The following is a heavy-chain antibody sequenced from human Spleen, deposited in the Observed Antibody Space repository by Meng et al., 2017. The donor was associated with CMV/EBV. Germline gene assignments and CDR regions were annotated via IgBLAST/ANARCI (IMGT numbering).Heavy chain of an antibody. D-gene: IGHD3-3*01. Sequence: SVKVSCKASGSTFNIYSISWLRQAPGQGLEWMGGIIPIYASTRFAPKFQGRVTITTDESTDTSYMYLSSLTSEDTAVYFGARLFVNEWWFDPWGQGTLVTVSS. V-gene: IGHV1-69*05. CDR2: IIPIYAST. J-gene: IGHJ5*02. CDR1: GSTFNIYS. CDR3: ARLFVNEWWFDP.